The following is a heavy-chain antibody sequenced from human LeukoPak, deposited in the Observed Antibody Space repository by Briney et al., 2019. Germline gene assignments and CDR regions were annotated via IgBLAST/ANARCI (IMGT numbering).Heavy chain of an antibody. CDR2: ISGSGGDT. CDR1: GFTFNSYA. V-gene: IGHV3-23*01. CDR3: AKNGDRGAYCSGGSCYPYYYYYMDV. D-gene: IGHD2-15*01. Sequence: GGSLRLSCAASGFTFNSYAMIWVRQAPGKGLEWVSGISGSGGDTHYAESVKGRFTISRDNSKNTLYLQMNSLRAEDTAIYYCAKNGDRGAYCSGGSCYPYYYYYMDVWGKGTTVTISS. J-gene: IGHJ6*03.